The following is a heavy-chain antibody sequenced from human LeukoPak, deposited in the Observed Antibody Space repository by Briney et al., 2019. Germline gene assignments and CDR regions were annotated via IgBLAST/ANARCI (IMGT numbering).Heavy chain of an antibody. CDR2: INPNSGGT. CDR1: GYTFTGYY. D-gene: IGHD6-19*01. J-gene: IGHJ4*02. Sequence: PVASVKVSCKASGYTFTGYYMHWVRQAPGQGLEWMGWINPNSGGTNYAQKFQGRVTMTRDTSISTAYMELGRLRSDDTAAYYCAREIAVAGPLTGRHYFDYWGQGTLVTVSS. CDR3: AREIAVAGPLTGRHYFDY. V-gene: IGHV1-2*02.